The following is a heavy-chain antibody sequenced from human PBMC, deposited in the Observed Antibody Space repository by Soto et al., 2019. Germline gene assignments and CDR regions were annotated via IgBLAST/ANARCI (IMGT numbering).Heavy chain of an antibody. CDR3: ARDMGGYSYGRSGDFDY. V-gene: IGHV3-64*01. D-gene: IGHD5-18*01. CDR2: ISSNGGST. Sequence: EVQLVESGGGLVQPGGSLRLSCAASGFTFSSYAMHWVRQAPGKGLEYVSAISSNGGSTYYANSVKGRFTISRDNSKNTLYLQMGSLRAEDMAVYYCARDMGGYSYGRSGDFDYWGQGTLVTVSS. CDR1: GFTFSSYA. J-gene: IGHJ4*02.